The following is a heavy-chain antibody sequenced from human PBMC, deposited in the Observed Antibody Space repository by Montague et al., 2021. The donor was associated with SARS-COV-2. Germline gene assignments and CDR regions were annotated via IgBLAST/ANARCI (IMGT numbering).Heavy chain of an antibody. J-gene: IGHJ6*02. Sequence: SETLSLTCTVSIGRSRNYTDWIRQPPGMALAWFGCMYYSGNTYYNPSLQSRVTISVDTSKNQFSLQLSSVTAADTAVYYCARGRWEPVLGVIDYYYGMDVWGQGTTVTVSS. V-gene: IGHV4-39*07. D-gene: IGHD3-22*01. CDR3: ARGRWEPVLGVIDYYYGMDV. CDR1: IGRSRNY. CDR2: MYYSGNT.